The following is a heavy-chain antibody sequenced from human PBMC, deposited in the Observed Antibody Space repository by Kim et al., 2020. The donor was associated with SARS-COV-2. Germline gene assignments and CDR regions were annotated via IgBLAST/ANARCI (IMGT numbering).Heavy chain of an antibody. CDR3: TTDIRDSNSPRFDY. J-gene: IGHJ4*02. V-gene: IGHV3-15*01. D-gene: IGHD6-6*01. Sequence: AATVKGRFTISRDDSKNTLYLQMNSLKTEDTAVYYCTTDIRDSNSPRFDYWGLGTLVTVSS.